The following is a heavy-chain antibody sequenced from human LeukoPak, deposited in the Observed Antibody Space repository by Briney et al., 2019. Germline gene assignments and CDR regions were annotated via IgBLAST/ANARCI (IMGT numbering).Heavy chain of an antibody. Sequence: SEALSLTCIVSGGSISSYYWSWVWQPPGKGVGWIDYIYYSGSTNYNPSLKSRLTISVDTSKNQFSLKLSSVTASDPAVYYCARDGSIDYPNWLDLWGRGTRVRVSS. V-gene: IGHV4-59*01. CDR2: IYYSGST. CDR3: ARDGSIDYPNWLDL. D-gene: IGHD3-16*01. CDR1: GGSISSYY. J-gene: IGHJ5*02.